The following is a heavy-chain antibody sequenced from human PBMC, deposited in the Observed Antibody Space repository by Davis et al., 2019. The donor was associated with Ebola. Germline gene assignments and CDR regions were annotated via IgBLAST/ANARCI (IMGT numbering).Heavy chain of an antibody. D-gene: IGHD6-13*01. Sequence: MPSETLSLTCTVPGGAISGNDYYWTWIRQPPGKGLEWFGHLHYVGATYYNPSLKSRVSIFVDTSKNQFSMKLSSVTATDTAVYYCARRFSSTYFDPWGQGIMVTVSS. V-gene: IGHV4-39*01. J-gene: IGHJ4*02. CDR2: LHYVGAT. CDR1: GGAISGNDYY. CDR3: ARRFSSTYFDP.